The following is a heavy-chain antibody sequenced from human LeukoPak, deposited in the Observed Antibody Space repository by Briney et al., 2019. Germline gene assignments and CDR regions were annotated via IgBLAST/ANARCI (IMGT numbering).Heavy chain of an antibody. CDR3: AAPGYSSSWFDY. CDR1: GFTFSGYS. V-gene: IGHV3-21*04. CDR2: ISNTGSYT. D-gene: IGHD6-13*01. J-gene: IGHJ4*02. Sequence: TGGSLRLSCAASGFTFSGYSLTWVRQAPGKGLEWVSSISNTGSYTYYLDSVKGRFTISRDNSKNTLYLQMNSLRAEDTAVYYCAAPGYSSSWFDYWGQGTLVTVSS.